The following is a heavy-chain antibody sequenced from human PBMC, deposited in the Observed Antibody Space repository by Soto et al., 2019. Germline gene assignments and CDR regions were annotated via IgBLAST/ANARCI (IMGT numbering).Heavy chain of an antibody. D-gene: IGHD4-4*01. CDR1: GYTFSSYG. J-gene: IGHJ6*02. CDR2: ISTNSGDS. CDR3: AREGRNGYSDYYGLDV. Sequence: QVQLVQSGAEVKKPGASLRVSCKASGYTFSSYGLSWVRQAPGQGLEWMGGISTNSGDSNYAQDFQARVTMTTDTFTSTAYRELRSLSSDDTAVYYCAREGRNGYSDYYGLDVWGQGTTVTVSS. V-gene: IGHV1-18*01.